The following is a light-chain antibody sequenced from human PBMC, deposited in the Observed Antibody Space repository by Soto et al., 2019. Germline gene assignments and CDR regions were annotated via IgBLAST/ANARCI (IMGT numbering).Light chain of an antibody. Sequence: DIQMTQSPSTLSGSVGDRVTITCRASQTISSWLAWYQQKPGKAPTLLIYKASTLKSGVTSRFRGSGSVTQFTLTISSLQVYEIATYYCQHHDSFSEAFGQGTKVELK. V-gene: IGKV1-5*03. CDR3: QHHDSFSEA. CDR1: QTISSW. CDR2: KAS. J-gene: IGKJ1*01.